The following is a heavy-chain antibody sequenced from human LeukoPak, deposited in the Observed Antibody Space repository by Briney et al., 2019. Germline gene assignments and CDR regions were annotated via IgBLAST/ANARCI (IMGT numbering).Heavy chain of an antibody. D-gene: IGHD6-25*01. V-gene: IGHV4-34*01. Sequence: SETLSLTCAVYGGSFSGYYWSWIRQPPGKGLEWIGEINHSGSTNYNPSLKSRDTISVDTSKNQFSLKLSSVTAADTAVYYCARSRQRYSSAGMDVWGQGTTVTVSS. CDR3: ARSRQRYSSAGMDV. CDR1: GGSFSGYY. CDR2: INHSGST. J-gene: IGHJ6*02.